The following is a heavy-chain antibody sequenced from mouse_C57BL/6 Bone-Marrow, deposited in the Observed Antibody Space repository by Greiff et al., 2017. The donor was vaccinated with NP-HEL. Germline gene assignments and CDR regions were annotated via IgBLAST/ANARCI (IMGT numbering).Heavy chain of an antibody. D-gene: IGHD1-1*01. CDR2: IDPSDSYT. CDR1: GYTFTTYW. Sequence: VQLQQSGAELVKPGASVKLSCKASGYTFTTYWMQWVKQRPGQGLEWIGEIDPSDSYTNYNQKFKGKATLTVDTSSSTANMQLSSLTSEDSAVYYCARKAYYGRSYEFAYWGQGTRVTVSA. J-gene: IGHJ3*01. CDR3: ARKAYYGRSYEFAY. V-gene: IGHV1-50*01.